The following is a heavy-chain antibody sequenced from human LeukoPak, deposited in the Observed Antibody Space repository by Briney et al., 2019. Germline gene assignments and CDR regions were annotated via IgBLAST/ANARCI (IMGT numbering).Heavy chain of an antibody. V-gene: IGHV3-23*01. CDR1: GITFSSYA. D-gene: IGHD5-24*01. Sequence: GGSLRLSCAASGITFSSYAMTWVRQAPGKGLEWVSQISGSGGSTYYADSVKGRFTISRDNSKNTLYLQMNSLRAEDTAVYYCAKEIIAVATITDYWGQGTLVTVSS. J-gene: IGHJ4*02. CDR3: AKEIIAVATITDY. CDR2: ISGSGGST.